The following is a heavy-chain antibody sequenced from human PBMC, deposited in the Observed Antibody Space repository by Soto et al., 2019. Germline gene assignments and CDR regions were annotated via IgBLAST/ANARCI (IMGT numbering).Heavy chain of an antibody. CDR3: ATFEQQLVLRYFDY. D-gene: IGHD6-13*01. V-gene: IGHV3-23*01. Sequence: GGSLRLSCAASGFTFSSYAMSWVRQAPGKGLEWVSAISGSGGSTYYADSVKGRFTISRDNSKNTLYLQMNSLRAEDTAVYYCATFEQQLVLRYFDYWGQGILVTVSS. CDR1: GFTFSSYA. CDR2: ISGSGGST. J-gene: IGHJ4*02.